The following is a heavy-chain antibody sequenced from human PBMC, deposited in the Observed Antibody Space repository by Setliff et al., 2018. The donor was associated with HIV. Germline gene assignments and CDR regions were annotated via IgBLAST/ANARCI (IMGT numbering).Heavy chain of an antibody. CDR2: IYHSGST. Sequence: ESGPTLVNPTQTLTLTCTFSGFSLSTSGMCVSWIRQPPGKGLEWIGSIYHSGSTYYNPSLKSRVTISVHTSKNQVSLKLSSVTAADTAVYFCARSPSRSNFGDYWGRGALVTVSS. J-gene: IGHJ4*02. CDR3: ARSPSRSNFGDY. D-gene: IGHD1-26*01. V-gene: IGHV4-38-2*02. CDR1: GFSLSTSGM.